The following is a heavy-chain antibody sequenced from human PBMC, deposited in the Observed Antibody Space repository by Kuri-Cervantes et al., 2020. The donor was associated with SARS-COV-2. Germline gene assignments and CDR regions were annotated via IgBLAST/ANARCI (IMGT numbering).Heavy chain of an antibody. Sequence: GGSLRLSCAASGFTFSSYAMHWVRRAPGKGLEWVAVISYDGSNKYYADSVKGRFTISRDNSENTLYLQMNSLRAEDTAVYYCAKDRGDIVVVPAALGQYWGQGTLVTVSS. V-gene: IGHV3-30-3*01. D-gene: IGHD2-2*01. CDR2: ISYDGSNK. CDR3: AKDRGDIVVVPAALGQY. CDR1: GFTFSSYA. J-gene: IGHJ4*02.